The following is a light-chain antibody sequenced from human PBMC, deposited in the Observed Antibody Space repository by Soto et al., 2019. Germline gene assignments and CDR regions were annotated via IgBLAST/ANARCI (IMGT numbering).Light chain of an antibody. V-gene: IGLV1-44*01. CDR2: GHN. Sequence: QAVVTQPPSASGTPGQRVTISCSGSNSNIGSNPVNWYQQLPGTAPKLLIYGHNQRPSGVPDRFSGSKSGTSASLAISGLQSEDEAYFYCATWDDTLNGLVFGGGTKLTVL. CDR1: NSNIGSNP. J-gene: IGLJ2*01. CDR3: ATWDDTLNGLV.